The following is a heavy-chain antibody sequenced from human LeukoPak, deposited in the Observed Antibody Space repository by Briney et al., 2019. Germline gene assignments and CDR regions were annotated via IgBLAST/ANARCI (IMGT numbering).Heavy chain of an antibody. CDR3: ARDPAYCGGDCYSVYQDAFDI. Sequence: GGSLRLSCAASGFTFSSYNMDCVRQAPGKWLESVSSISSSSTYICYADSVRGRFTISRDNAKNSLYLQINSLRAEDTAVYYCARDPAYCGGDCYSVYQDAFDIWGQGTRVTVSS. CDR1: GFTFSSYN. J-gene: IGHJ3*02. D-gene: IGHD2-21*02. CDR2: ISSSSTYI. V-gene: IGHV3-21*01.